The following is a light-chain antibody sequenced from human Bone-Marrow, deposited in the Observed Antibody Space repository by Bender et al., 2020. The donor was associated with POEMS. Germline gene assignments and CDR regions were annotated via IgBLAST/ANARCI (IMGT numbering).Light chain of an antibody. CDR3: AVWDDSLNGWV. V-gene: IGLV1-44*01. J-gene: IGLJ3*02. CDR1: SSNIGAHA. Sequence: QSVLTQPPSASGTPGQRVTISCSGGSSNIGAHAVNLYQHLPGTAPKLLIYSIHRRPSEVPDRFSGSRSGTSASLSISGLQSEDEADYYCAVWDDSLNGWVFGGGTKLTVL. CDR2: SIH.